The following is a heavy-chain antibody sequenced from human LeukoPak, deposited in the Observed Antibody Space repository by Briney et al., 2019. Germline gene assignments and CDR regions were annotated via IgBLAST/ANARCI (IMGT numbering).Heavy chain of an antibody. J-gene: IGHJ6*01. Sequence: ASVKVSCKASGYTFTGYYMHWVRQAPGQGLEWMGWINPNSGGTNYAQKFQGWVTMTRDTSISTAYMELSRLRSDDTAVYYCARGIAAAVGRDYYYGMDXXXQGTXXTVSS. CDR1: GYTFTGYY. CDR3: ARGIAAAVGRDYYYGMDX. CDR2: INPNSGGT. V-gene: IGHV1-2*04. D-gene: IGHD6-13*01.